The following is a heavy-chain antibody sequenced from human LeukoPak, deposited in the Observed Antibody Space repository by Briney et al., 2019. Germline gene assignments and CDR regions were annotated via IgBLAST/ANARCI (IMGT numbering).Heavy chain of an antibody. D-gene: IGHD1-26*01. CDR1: GFTVSTNY. V-gene: IGHV3-66*01. J-gene: IGHJ5*02. Sequence: GGSLRLSCAASGFTVSTNYMSWVRQAPGKGLEWASLIYSGGSTYYADSVKGRFTISRDNSKNTLYLQMNSLRAEDTAVYYCAKDRLVGATRWFDPLGQRNLGNVSS. CDR3: AKDRLVGATRWFDP. CDR2: IYSGGST.